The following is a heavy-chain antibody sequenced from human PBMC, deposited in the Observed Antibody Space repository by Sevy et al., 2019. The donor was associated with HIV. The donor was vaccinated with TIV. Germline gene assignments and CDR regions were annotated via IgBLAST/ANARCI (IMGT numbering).Heavy chain of an antibody. CDR3: ARAPPYSGLDY. CDR2: ISRSGGST. D-gene: IGHD2-15*01. V-gene: IGHV3-23*01. Sequence: GGSLRLSCAASGFTFSNYAMSWVRQAPGKGLEWVSSISRSGGSTYYADSVKGRFTISRDTAKNSLYLQMHSLRAEDTAVYYCARAPPYSGLDYWGRGTLVTVSS. J-gene: IGHJ4*02. CDR1: GFTFSNYA.